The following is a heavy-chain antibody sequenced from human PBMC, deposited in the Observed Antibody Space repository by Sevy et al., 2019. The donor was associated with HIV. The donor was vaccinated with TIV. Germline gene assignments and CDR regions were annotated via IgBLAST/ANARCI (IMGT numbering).Heavy chain of an antibody. Sequence: SETLSLTCTVSGGSISSGGYYWSWIRQHPGKGLEWIGYIYYSGSTYYNPSLKSRVTISVNTSKNQFSLKLSSVTAAETAVYYCARSQYYDSSGYYFGKDYYYYMDVWGKGTTVTVSS. CDR2: IYYSGST. J-gene: IGHJ6*03. V-gene: IGHV4-31*03. CDR3: ARSQYYDSSGYYFGKDYYYYMDV. CDR1: GGSISSGGYY. D-gene: IGHD3-22*01.